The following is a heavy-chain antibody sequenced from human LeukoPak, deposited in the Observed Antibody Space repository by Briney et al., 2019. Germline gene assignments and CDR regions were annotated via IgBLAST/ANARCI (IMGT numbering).Heavy chain of an antibody. D-gene: IGHD2-2*01. J-gene: IGHJ4*02. CDR2: ISGSDGST. CDR3: AKVETSGGANCYALDY. Sequence: GGSLRLSCAASGFTFSSYAMTWVRQAPDKGLEWVSAISGSDGSTYYADSVKGRFTISRDDSQNTLYLQMNSLSAEDTAVYYCAKVETSGGANCYALDYWGQGTLVTVSS. V-gene: IGHV3-23*01. CDR1: GFTFSSYA.